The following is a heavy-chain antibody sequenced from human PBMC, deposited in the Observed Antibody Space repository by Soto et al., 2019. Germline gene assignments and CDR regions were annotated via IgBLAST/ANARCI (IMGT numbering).Heavy chain of an antibody. D-gene: IGHD5-18*01. J-gene: IGHJ4*02. Sequence: QVQLQESGPGLVKPSETLSLTCTVSGGSISSYYWSWIRQSPGKGLEWIGYIYYSGSTKYNPSLKSRVTLSVDSXKNQFSLKLSSVTAADTAVYYCARGRGDTAMAWYYWGQGTLVTVSS. CDR1: GGSISSYY. V-gene: IGHV4-59*01. CDR3: ARGRGDTAMAWYY. CDR2: IYYSGST.